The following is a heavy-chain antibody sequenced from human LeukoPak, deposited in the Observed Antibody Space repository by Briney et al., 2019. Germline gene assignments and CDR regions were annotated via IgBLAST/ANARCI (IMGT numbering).Heavy chain of an antibody. D-gene: IGHD6-13*01. CDR1: GFTFSSYG. Sequence: PGGSLRLSCAASGFTFSSYGMSWVRQAPGTALEWVSGISSGGGNTYYADSVKGRFTISRDNSKNTLYLQMNSLRAEDTAVYYCARGGIAAAGAYFDYWGQGTLVTVSS. J-gene: IGHJ4*02. CDR3: ARGGIAAAGAYFDY. CDR2: ISSGGGNT. V-gene: IGHV3-23*01.